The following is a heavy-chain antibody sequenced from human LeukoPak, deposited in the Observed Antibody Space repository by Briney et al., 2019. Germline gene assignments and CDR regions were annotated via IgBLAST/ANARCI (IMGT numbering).Heavy chain of an antibody. Sequence: SEALSLTCTVSGVSIFSSYWNWVRQPPGKGLEWIGYIYYSGSTNYNPSLKSRVTISVDTSKNQFSLKLSSVTAADTAVYYCARHKAQTGYYGSGIFRGSTLDAFDIWGQGTMVTVSS. CDR1: GVSIFSSY. CDR3: ARHKAQTGYYGSGIFRGSTLDAFDI. V-gene: IGHV4-59*08. D-gene: IGHD3-10*01. CDR2: IYYSGST. J-gene: IGHJ3*02.